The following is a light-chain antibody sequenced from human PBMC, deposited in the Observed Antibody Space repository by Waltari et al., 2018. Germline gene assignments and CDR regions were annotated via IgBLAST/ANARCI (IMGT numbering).Light chain of an antibody. CDR1: QSRSWAF. V-gene: IGKV3-20*01. Sequence: SCRTSQSRSWAFAWGEEEPGQDARLLIYDACRRATGIPDRFIGSGSGTDFSLTISRLEPEDFAGYDCQHYVTLPATFGQGTRVELK. CDR3: QHYVTLPAT. CDR2: DAC. J-gene: IGKJ1*01.